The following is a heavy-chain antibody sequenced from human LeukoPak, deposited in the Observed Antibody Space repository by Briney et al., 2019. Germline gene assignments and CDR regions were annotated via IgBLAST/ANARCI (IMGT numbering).Heavy chain of an antibody. CDR3: ARSVAATSHFDN. D-gene: IGHD2-15*01. Sequence: PSETLSLTCGVSGYSISSGYHWGWIRQPTGKGLEWIGSMSHSGSTYYNPSLKSRVTISVDTSKNQFSVKLSSVTAADTAVYYCARSVAATSHFDNWGQGTLVTVSS. CDR1: GYSISSGYH. V-gene: IGHV4-38-2*01. J-gene: IGHJ4*02. CDR2: MSHSGST.